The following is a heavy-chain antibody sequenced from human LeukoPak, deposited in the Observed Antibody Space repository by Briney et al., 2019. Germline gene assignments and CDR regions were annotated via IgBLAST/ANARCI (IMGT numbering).Heavy chain of an antibody. CDR3: AKDRVRPETDIVVVPAANRPDRRPYYYYGMDV. Sequence: GGSLRLSCAASGFTVSSNYMSWVRQAPGKGLEWVSAIYGDVSTYYPDSAKGRFTISRDNSKNTLYLQMNSLRAEDTAVYYCAKDRVRPETDIVVVPAANRPDRRPYYYYGMDVWGQGTTVTVSS. V-gene: IGHV3-53*01. J-gene: IGHJ6*02. D-gene: IGHD2-2*01. CDR1: GFTVSSNY. CDR2: IYGDVST.